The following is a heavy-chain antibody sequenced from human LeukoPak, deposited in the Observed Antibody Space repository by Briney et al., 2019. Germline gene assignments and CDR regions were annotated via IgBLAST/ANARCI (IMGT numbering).Heavy chain of an antibody. CDR2: ISAYNGNT. CDR1: GYTFTSYG. V-gene: IGHV1-18*01. J-gene: IGHJ3*02. Sequence: GASVKVSCKASGYTFTSYGISWVRQAPGQGLEWMGWISAYNGNTNYAQKLQVRVTMTTDTSTSTAYMELRSLRSDDTAVYYCARRTYYDSTPPKDAFDIWGQGTMVTVSS. D-gene: IGHD3-22*01. CDR3: ARRTYYDSTPPKDAFDI.